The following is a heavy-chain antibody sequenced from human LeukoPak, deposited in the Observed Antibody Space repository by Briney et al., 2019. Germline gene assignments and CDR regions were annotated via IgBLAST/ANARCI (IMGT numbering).Heavy chain of an antibody. V-gene: IGHV3-7*01. J-gene: IGHJ4*02. CDR3: ARTGYSSGWYRADYFDY. D-gene: IGHD6-19*01. CDR2: IKQDGSEK. Sequence: PGGSLRLPCAASGFTFSSYWMSWVRQAPGKGLEWVANIKQDGSEKYYVDSVKGRFTISRDNAKNSLYLQMNSLRAEDTAVYYCARTGYSSGWYRADYFDYWGQGTLVTVSS. CDR1: GFTFSSYW.